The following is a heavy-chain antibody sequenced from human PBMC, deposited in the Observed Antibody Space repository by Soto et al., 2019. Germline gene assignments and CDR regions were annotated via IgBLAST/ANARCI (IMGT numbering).Heavy chain of an antibody. CDR1: GGTFSTYA. Sequence: QVQLVQSGAEVKKPGSSVKVSCKASGGTFSTYAISWVRQAPGQGLEWMGGIIPIFNRPNYAQKFQARLTIAADESSSTAYMELSRLISEDTAVYYCARQLNWNYYYYGMDVWGQGTTVTVSS. J-gene: IGHJ6*02. D-gene: IGHD1-1*01. CDR3: ARQLNWNYYYYGMDV. CDR2: IIPIFNRP. V-gene: IGHV1-69*12.